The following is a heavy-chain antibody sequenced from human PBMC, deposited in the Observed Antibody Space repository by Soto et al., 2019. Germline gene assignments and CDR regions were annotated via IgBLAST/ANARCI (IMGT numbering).Heavy chain of an antibody. V-gene: IGHV1-3*01. Sequence: ASVKVSCKASGYIFTKYGVHWVRQAPGQRLEWMGWINAGDGNTKYSRSFQGRVTITRYTSASTAYMELSSLRSEDTAVHYCVRDGAVAGNINFDLWGQGTLVTVSS. CDR3: VRDGAVAGNINFDL. CDR2: INAGDGNT. J-gene: IGHJ4*02. CDR1: GYIFTKYG. D-gene: IGHD6-19*01.